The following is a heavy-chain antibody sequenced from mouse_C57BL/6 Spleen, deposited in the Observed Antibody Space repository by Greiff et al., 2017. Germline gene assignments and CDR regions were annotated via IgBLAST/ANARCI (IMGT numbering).Heavy chain of an antibody. J-gene: IGHJ2*01. Sequence: EVQLQQSGPELVKPGASVKIPCKASGYTFTDYNMDWVKQSHGKSLEWIGDINPNNGGTIYNQKFKGKATVTVDKSSSTAYMELRSRTSEDTAVYYCERRGCAFDYWGQGTTLTVSS. CDR1: GYTFTDYN. CDR3: ERRGCAFDY. CDR2: INPNNGGT. V-gene: IGHV1-18*01.